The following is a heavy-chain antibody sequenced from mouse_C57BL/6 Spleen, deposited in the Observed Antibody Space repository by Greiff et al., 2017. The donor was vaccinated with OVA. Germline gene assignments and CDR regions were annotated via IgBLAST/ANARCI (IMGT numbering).Heavy chain of an antibody. J-gene: IGHJ3*01. CDR3: ARRDSNYWFAY. V-gene: IGHV1-59*01. CDR1: GYTFTSYW. D-gene: IGHD2-5*01. Sequence: QVQLKQPGAELVRPGTSVKLSCKASGYTFTSYWMHWVKQRPGQGLEWIGVIDPSDSYTNYNQKFKGKATLTVDTSSSTAYMQLSSLTSEDSAVYYCARRDSNYWFAYWGQGTLVTVSA. CDR2: IDPSDSYT.